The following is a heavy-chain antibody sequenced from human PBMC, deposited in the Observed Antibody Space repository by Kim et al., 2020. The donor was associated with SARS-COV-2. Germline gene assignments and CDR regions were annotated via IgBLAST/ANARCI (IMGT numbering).Heavy chain of an antibody. Sequence: GGSLRLSCAASGFTFSSYGMHWVRQAPGKGLEWVAVIWYDGSNKYYADSVKGRFTISRDNSKNTLYLQMNSLRAEDTAVYYCARVGPYSSGADYWGQGTLVTVSS. CDR3: ARVGPYSSGADY. D-gene: IGHD6-19*01. CDR2: IWYDGSNK. CDR1: GFTFSSYG. V-gene: IGHV3-33*01. J-gene: IGHJ4*02.